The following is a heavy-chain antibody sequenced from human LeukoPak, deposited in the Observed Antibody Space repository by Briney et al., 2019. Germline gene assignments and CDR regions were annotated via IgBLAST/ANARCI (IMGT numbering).Heavy chain of an antibody. J-gene: IGHJ4*02. V-gene: IGHV3-11*04. CDR1: GFTFSDYY. Sequence: GGSLRLSCAASGFTFSDYYMTWIRQAPGKGLEWVSYISTSGSTIYYADSVKGRFTISRDNAKNSLYLQMNSLRAEDTAVYYCARVAYNTSSGGFDYWGQGTLVTVSS. CDR2: ISTSGSTI. CDR3: ARVAYNTSSGGFDY. D-gene: IGHD6-6*01.